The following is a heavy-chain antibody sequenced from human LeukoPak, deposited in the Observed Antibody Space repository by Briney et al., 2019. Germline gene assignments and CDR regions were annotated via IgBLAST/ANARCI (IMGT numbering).Heavy chain of an antibody. V-gene: IGHV4-59*11. D-gene: IGHD4-17*01. Sequence: SETLSLTCTLSGGSISTHYWTWIRQPPGKGLEWIGYVLYSGITNYNPSLRSRITISVDTSQNQFSLSLRSVTAADTAVYYCARDLTTVTKGFDIWGQGTMVTVSS. CDR3: ARDLTTVTKGFDI. CDR2: VLYSGIT. J-gene: IGHJ3*02. CDR1: GGSISTHY.